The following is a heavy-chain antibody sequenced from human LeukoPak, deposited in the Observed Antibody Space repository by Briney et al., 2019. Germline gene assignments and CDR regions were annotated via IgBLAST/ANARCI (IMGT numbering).Heavy chain of an antibody. CDR3: NTGTEAADY. J-gene: IGHJ4*02. D-gene: IGHD6-25*01. CDR1: GFTFSNAW. CDR2: IKRKADSGTT. V-gene: IGHV3-15*01. Sequence: PGGSLSPSCAAAGFTFSNAWMSWVSQAPGEGREWVGRIKRKADSGTTDYAAPVKDRFTISRDDSKTTLYLQMNSLKPDDTAVYFCNTGTEAADYWGQGTQVTVSS.